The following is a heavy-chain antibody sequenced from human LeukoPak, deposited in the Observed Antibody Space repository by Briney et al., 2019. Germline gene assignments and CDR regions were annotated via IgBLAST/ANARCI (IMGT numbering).Heavy chain of an antibody. V-gene: IGHV3-30*03. J-gene: IGHJ4*02. CDR2: ISYDGSNK. CDR3: ARDPNYYGSGSSDDY. CDR1: GFTFSSYS. Sequence: GGSLRLSCEASGFTFSSYSVNWVRQAPGKGLEWVAVISYDGSNKYYADSVKGRFTISRDNSKNTLYLQMNSLRAEDTAVYYCARDPNYYGSGSSDDYWGQGTLVTVSS. D-gene: IGHD3-10*01.